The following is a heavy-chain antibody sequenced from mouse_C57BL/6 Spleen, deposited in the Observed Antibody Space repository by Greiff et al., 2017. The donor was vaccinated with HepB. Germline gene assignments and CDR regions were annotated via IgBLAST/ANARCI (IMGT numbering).Heavy chain of an antibody. CDR3: ASSKLVAWFAY. V-gene: IGHV7-3*01. J-gene: IGHJ3*01. CDR1: GFTFTDYY. CDR2: IRNKANGYTT. D-gene: IGHD1-1*02. Sequence: DVQLVESGGGLVQPGGSLSLSCAASGFTFTDYYMSWVRQPPGKALEWLGFIRNKANGYTTEYSASVKGRFTISRDNSQSILCLQMNALRAEDSATYYCASSKLVAWFAYWGQGTLVTVSA.